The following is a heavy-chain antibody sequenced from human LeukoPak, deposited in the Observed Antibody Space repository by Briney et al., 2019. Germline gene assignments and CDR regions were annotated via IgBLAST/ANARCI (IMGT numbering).Heavy chain of an antibody. J-gene: IGHJ5*02. Sequence: SQTLSLTCAISGDSVSSNTAAWNWIRQSPSRGLEWLGRTYYRSKWYNDYAVSVKSRITINPDTSKNQFSLQLNSVTAADTAVYYCARGRGYSYAFDPWGQGTLVTVSS. CDR1: GDSVSSNTAA. D-gene: IGHD5-18*01. CDR2: TYYRSKWYN. CDR3: ARGRGYSYAFDP. V-gene: IGHV6-1*01.